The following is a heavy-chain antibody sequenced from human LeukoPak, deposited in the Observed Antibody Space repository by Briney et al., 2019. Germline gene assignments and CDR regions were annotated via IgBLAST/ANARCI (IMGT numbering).Heavy chain of an antibody. V-gene: IGHV4-59*10. D-gene: IGHD3-3*01. CDR3: ASLWSGYYYFDY. Sequence: SETLSLTCAVYGGPFSGYYWSWIRQPAGKGLEWIGRIYTSGSTNYNPSLKSRVTISVDTSKNQFSLKLSSVTAADTAVYYCASLWSGYYYFDYWGQGTLVTVSS. CDR1: GGPFSGYY. CDR2: IYTSGST. J-gene: IGHJ4*02.